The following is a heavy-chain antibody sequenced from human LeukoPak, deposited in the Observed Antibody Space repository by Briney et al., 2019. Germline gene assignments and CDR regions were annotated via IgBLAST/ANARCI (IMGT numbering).Heavy chain of an antibody. Sequence: ASVKVSCKASGYTFLSYSISWVRQAPGQGLEWMGWIGANGNTNYAQKFQGRLMLTTETSTGTAYVELRSLRSDDTAVYYCARYRYCTNGVCYLNYYYGMDVWGQGTTVTVSS. CDR1: GYTFLSYS. CDR3: ARYRYCTNGVCYLNYYYGMDV. J-gene: IGHJ6*02. V-gene: IGHV1-18*01. CDR2: IGANGNT. D-gene: IGHD2-8*01.